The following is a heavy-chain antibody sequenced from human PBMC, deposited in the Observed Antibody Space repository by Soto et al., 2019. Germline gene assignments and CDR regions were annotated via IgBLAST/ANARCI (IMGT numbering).Heavy chain of an antibody. CDR3: AHRPSGPEGNWFDP. Sequence: SGPTLVNPTQTLTLTCTFSGFSLSTSGVGVGWIRQPPGKALEWLALIYWNDDKRYSPSLKSRLTITKDTSKNQVVLTMTNMDPVDTATYYCAHRPSGPEGNWFDPWGQGTLVTVSS. D-gene: IGHD5-12*01. CDR2: IYWNDDK. J-gene: IGHJ5*02. CDR1: GFSLSTSGVG. V-gene: IGHV2-5*01.